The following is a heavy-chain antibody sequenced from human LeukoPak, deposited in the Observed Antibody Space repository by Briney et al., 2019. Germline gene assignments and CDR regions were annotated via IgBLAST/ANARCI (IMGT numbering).Heavy chain of an antibody. CDR2: IKQDRNEK. CDR1: GFTFTNYW. Sequence: KSGGSLRLSCAASGFTFTNYWMSWVRQAPGKGLELVANIKQDRNEKYYVDSVKGRFTISRDNAKNSLYLQMNSLRAEDTAVYYCARLREIPVFGVVTKSTSYFDYWGQGTLVTVSS. D-gene: IGHD3-3*01. V-gene: IGHV3-7*01. J-gene: IGHJ4*02. CDR3: ARLREIPVFGVVTKSTSYFDY.